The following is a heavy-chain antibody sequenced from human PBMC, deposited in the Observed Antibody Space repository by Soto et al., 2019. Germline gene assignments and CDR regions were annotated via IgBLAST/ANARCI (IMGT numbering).Heavy chain of an antibody. J-gene: IGHJ4*02. CDR1: GFAFSSYG. Sequence: QAQLVESGGGVVQPGRSLRLSCAASGFAFSSYGMHWFRQPPGTGLEGVAVISYDGSLQHYADSVKGRFTISRDNAKNMVLLQMSSLRAEDTAVYYCVSDRGYGHASVPYSWGQGTLVSVSS. V-gene: IGHV3-30*03. CDR3: VSDRGYGHASVPYS. CDR2: ISYDGSLQ. D-gene: IGHD5-18*01.